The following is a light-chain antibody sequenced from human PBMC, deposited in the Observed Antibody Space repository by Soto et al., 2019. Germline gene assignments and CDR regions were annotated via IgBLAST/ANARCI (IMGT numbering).Light chain of an antibody. Sequence: EIVLKQSPGTLSLSPGERATLSCRASQSVSSSYLAWYQQKPGQAPRLLIYGASSRATGIPARFSGSGSGTDFTLTISSLEPEDFAVYYCQQRSNWPITFGQGTRLEIK. J-gene: IGKJ5*01. CDR1: QSVSSSY. CDR3: QQRSNWPIT. CDR2: GAS. V-gene: IGKV3D-20*02.